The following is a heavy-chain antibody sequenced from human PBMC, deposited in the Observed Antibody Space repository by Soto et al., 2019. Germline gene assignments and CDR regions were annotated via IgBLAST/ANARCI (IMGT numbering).Heavy chain of an antibody. D-gene: IGHD2-8*01. V-gene: IGHV4-4*07. CDR3: ARSQFPLMVYARGENWFDP. J-gene: IGHJ5*02. CDR2: IYTSGST. CDR1: GGSIRSYY. Sequence: PSETLSLTCTVSGGSIRSYYWSWIRQPAGKGLEWIGRIYTSGSTNYNPSLKSRVTMSVDTSKNQFSLKLSSVTAADTAVYYCARSQFPLMVYARGENWFDPWGQGTLVTVSS.